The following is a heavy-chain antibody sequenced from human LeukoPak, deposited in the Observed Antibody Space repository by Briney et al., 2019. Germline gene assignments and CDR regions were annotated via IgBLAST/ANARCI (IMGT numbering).Heavy chain of an antibody. CDR1: GYSFTSYW. J-gene: IGHJ3*02. D-gene: IGHD1-26*01. CDR2: IYPGDSDT. CDR3: ASAYSGSLDAFDI. V-gene: IGHV5-51*01. Sequence: PGESLKISCKGSGYSFTSYWIGWVRQMSGKGLECMGIIYPGDSDTRYSPSFQGQVSISAGKSISTAYLQWSSLKASDTAMYYCASAYSGSLDAFDIWGQGTMVTVSS.